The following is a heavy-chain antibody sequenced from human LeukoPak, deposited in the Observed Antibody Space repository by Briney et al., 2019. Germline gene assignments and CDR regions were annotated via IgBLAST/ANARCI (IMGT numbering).Heavy chain of an antibody. D-gene: IGHD3-9*01. CDR1: GFTFSSYS. CDR3: ARDLIRMTYYDILTGYYPCAMDV. V-gene: IGHV3-48*01. J-gene: IGHJ6*02. CDR2: ISSSSSTI. Sequence: GGSLRLSCAASGFTFSSYSMNWVRQAPGKGLEWVSYISSSSSTIYYADSVKGRFTISRDNAKNSLYLQMNSLRAEDTAVYYCARDLIRMTYYDILTGYYPCAMDVWGQGTTVTVSS.